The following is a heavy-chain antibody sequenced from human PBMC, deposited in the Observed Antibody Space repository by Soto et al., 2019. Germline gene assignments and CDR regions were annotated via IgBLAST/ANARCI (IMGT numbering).Heavy chain of an antibody. CDR3: ARDSNDFWSPPP. Sequence: SETLSLTCTVSGGSISRGGYYWSWIRQHPGKGLEWIGYIYYSGSTYYNPSLKSRVTISVDTSKNQFSLKLSSVTAADTAVYYCARDSNDFWSPPPWGQGTLVTVSS. CDR2: IYYSGST. CDR1: GGSISRGGYY. V-gene: IGHV4-31*03. J-gene: IGHJ4*02. D-gene: IGHD3-3*01.